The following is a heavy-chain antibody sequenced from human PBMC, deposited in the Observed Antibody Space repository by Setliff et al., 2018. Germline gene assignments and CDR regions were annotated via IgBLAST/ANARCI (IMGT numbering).Heavy chain of an antibody. V-gene: IGHV1-8*02. D-gene: IGHD3-10*02. CDR1: GYTFTSYD. CDR2: MNPNSGNT. Sequence: ASVKVSCKASGYTFTSYDINWVRQATGQGLEWMGWMNPNSGNTGYAQKFQGRFTISRDDSKNTAYLQMNSLKTEDTAVYYCTRLFGDQPNYYYYGMDVWGQGTTVTVSS. CDR3: TRLFGDQPNYYYYGMDV. J-gene: IGHJ6*02.